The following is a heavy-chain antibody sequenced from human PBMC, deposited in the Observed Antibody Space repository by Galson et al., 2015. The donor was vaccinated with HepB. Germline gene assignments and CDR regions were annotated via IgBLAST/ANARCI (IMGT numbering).Heavy chain of an antibody. CDR3: ARGGVPLTL. CDR1: GFSFSSYW. D-gene: IGHD2/OR15-2a*01. CDR2: IETDGSNT. Sequence: SLRLSCAASGFSFSSYWMHWVRQVPGKGLVWVSRIETDGSNTDYADSVRGRFIISRDNANNTLYLQMNSLRVEDTAVYYCARGGVPLTLWGRGTLVTVSS. V-gene: IGHV3-74*01. J-gene: IGHJ4*02.